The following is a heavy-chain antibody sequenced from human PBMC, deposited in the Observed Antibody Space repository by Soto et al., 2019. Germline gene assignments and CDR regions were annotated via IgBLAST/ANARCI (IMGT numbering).Heavy chain of an antibody. J-gene: IGHJ6*02. CDR3: AFSLSYGDYRYGMDV. CDR1: GFTVSSNY. D-gene: IGHD4-17*01. V-gene: IGHV3-66*01. Sequence: EVQLVESGGGLVQPGGSLRLSCAASGFTVSSNYMSWVRQAPGKGLEWVSVIYSGGSTYYADSVKGRFTISRDNSKNTLYLQMNRLRAEDTAVYHCAFSLSYGDYRYGMDVWGQGTTVTVSS. CDR2: IYSGGST.